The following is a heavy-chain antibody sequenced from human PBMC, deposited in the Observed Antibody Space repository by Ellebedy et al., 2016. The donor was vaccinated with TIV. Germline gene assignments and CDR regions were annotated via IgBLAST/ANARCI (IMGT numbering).Heavy chain of an antibody. CDR1: GGSISSSSYY. CDR2: IYYSGST. J-gene: IGHJ4*02. CDR3: ARGITRGGVRGTENYFDY. Sequence: SETLSLTXTVSGGSISSSSYYWGWIRQPPGKGLEWIGSIYYSGSTYYNPSLKSRVTISVDTSKNQFSLKLSSVTAADTAVYYCARGITRGGVRGTENYFDYWGQGTLVTVSS. V-gene: IGHV4-39*01. D-gene: IGHD3-16*01.